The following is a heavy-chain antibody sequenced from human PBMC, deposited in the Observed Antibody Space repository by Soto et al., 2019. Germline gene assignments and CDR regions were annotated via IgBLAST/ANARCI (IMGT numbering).Heavy chain of an antibody. CDR2: VDSSQHT. CDR3: AKWLRGGSYYCDF. V-gene: IGHV3-23*01. D-gene: IGHD2-15*01. J-gene: IGHJ4*02. Sequence: PVGSLRLSCAASGFTFSSYAMSWVRQAPGKGLEWVSLVDSSQHTFYAESVKGRFTVSRDNSKNMVYLQMNSLTADDTALYYCAKWLRGGSYYCDFWGQGTMVTVSS. CDR1: GFTFSSYA.